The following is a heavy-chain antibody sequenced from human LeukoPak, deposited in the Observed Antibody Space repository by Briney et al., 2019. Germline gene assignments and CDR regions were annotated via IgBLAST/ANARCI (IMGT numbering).Heavy chain of an antibody. CDR2: IRSKAYGGTP. Sequence: PGGSLRLSCTASGFTFVDHAMSWVRQAPGKGLEWVGFIRSKAYGGTPQYAASVKGRFTISRDDSKSIAYLQMNSLQTEDTAVYYRVRVNRGYKANGDYWGQGNPGTVSP. CDR3: VRVNRGYKANGDY. CDR1: GFTFVDHA. V-gene: IGHV3-49*04. J-gene: IGHJ4*02. D-gene: IGHD5-24*01.